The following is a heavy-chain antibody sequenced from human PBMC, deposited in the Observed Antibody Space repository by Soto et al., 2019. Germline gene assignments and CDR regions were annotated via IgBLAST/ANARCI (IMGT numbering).Heavy chain of an antibody. V-gene: IGHV1-8*01. D-gene: IGHD1-26*01. J-gene: IGHJ4*02. CDR1: GYTFTGYD. CDR3: AGEKVGTTGIDF. CDR2: MNPYSGNT. Sequence: QAQLVQSGAEVKKPGASVKVSCKASGYTFTGYDINWVRHATGQGLEWMGWMNPYSGNTGYAQNFQGRVTMTRDNSITTAYMELTSLRDADSAVYYCAGEKVGTTGIDFWGQGTLVTVSS.